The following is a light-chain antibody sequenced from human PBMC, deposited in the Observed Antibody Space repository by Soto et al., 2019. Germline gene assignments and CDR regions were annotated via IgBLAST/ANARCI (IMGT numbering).Light chain of an antibody. Sequence: EFVLAQSPGTLSLSPGERATLSCRARQSVSSSYLAWYQQKPGQAPRLLIYGASSRATGIPDRFSGSGSGTDFTLTISRLEPEDFAVYYCQQYGSSPRTFGQGTKVDIK. V-gene: IGKV3-20*01. J-gene: IGKJ1*01. CDR2: GAS. CDR3: QQYGSSPRT. CDR1: QSVSSSY.